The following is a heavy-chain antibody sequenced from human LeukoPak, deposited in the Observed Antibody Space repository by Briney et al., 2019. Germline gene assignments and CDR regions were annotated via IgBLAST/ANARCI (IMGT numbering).Heavy chain of an antibody. J-gene: IGHJ3*02. CDR2: IYTSGST. CDR3: ARSVVPLNVLDI. CDR1: GVSIGSSHYY. D-gene: IGHD2-2*01. V-gene: IGHV4-61*02. Sequence: PSETLSLTCTVSGVSIGSSHYYWGWIRQPAGKGLEWIGRIYTSGSTNYNPSLKSRVTISVDTSKNQFSLKLSSVTAADTAVYYCARSVVPLNVLDIWGQGTMVTVSS.